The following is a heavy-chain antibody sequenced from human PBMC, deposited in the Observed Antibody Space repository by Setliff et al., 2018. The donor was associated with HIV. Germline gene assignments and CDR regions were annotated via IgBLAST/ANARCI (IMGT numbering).Heavy chain of an antibody. J-gene: IGHJ4*02. CDR1: GDSFSGTSYY. V-gene: IGHV4-61*05. CDR3: ARRSTVARGVDCFDL. CDR2: VDYRGSS. D-gene: IGHD3-10*01. Sequence: SETLSLTCTVSGDSFSGTSYYWGWIRQHPGRGLEWLGYVDYRGSSTYNPSLNSRVTLSIDTSKSQFSLRLSSVTAADTALYYCARRSTVARGVDCFDLWGQGTQVTVSS.